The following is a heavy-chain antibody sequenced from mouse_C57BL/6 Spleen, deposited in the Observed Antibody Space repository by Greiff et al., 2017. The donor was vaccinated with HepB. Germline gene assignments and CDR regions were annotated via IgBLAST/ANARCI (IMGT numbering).Heavy chain of an antibody. V-gene: IGHV1-66*01. CDR3: ARFTTVVAKYFDV. Sequence: VQLQQSGPELVKPGASVKISCKASGYSFTSFYIHWVKQRPGQGLEWIGWIYPGSGNTKYNEKFKGKATLTADTSSSTAYMQLSSLTSEDSAVYYCARFTTVVAKYFDVWGTGTTVTVSS. J-gene: IGHJ1*03. D-gene: IGHD1-1*01. CDR2: IYPGSGNT. CDR1: GYSFTSFY.